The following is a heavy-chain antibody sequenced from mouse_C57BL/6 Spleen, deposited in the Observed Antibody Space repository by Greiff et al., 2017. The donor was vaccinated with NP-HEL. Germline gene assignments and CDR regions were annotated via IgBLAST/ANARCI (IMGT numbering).Heavy chain of an antibody. D-gene: IGHD1-1*01. Sequence: VQLLQSGAELVRPGTSVKLSCKASGYTFSSYCMSWVNQTPGQSLEWIGVINPADSYTNYKQNLKGKATLTVDTASSTAYMQLSLLKSEDSAVYYCASSITTVTDGAMDYWGQGTSVTVSA. CDR2: INPADSYT. V-gene: IGHV1-59*01. CDR3: ASSITTVTDGAMDY. CDR1: GYTFSSYC. J-gene: IGHJ4*01.